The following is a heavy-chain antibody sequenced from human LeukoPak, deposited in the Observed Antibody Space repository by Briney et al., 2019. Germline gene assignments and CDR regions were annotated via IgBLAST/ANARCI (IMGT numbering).Heavy chain of an antibody. J-gene: IGHJ5*02. Sequence: GRSLRLSCAASGFTFDDYAMHWVRQAPGKGLEWVSGISWNSGSIGYADSVKGRFTISRDNAKNSLYLQMNSLRAEDTALYYCAKAAAHSYGLNWFDPWGQGTLVTVSS. CDR3: AKAAAHSYGLNWFDP. CDR1: GFTFDDYA. V-gene: IGHV3-9*01. D-gene: IGHD5-18*01. CDR2: ISWNSGSI.